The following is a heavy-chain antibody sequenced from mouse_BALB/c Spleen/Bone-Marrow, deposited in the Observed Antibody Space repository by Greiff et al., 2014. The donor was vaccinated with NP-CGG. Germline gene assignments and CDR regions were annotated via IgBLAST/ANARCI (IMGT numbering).Heavy chain of an antibody. CDR3: ASAQSTVSTAWYFDD. CDR2: FAPGSGNT. Sequence: DLVKPGASVKLSCKASGYTFTSYWINWVKQRPGQGLEWIGRFAPGSGNTYYNEKFKGKATLTVDTSSSTAYIQLSDLSPDNSAAYFSASAQSTVSTAWYFDDWGPGTTLTVSS. J-gene: IGHJ2*01. V-gene: IGHV1S41*01. CDR1: GYTFTSYW. D-gene: IGHD2-4*01.